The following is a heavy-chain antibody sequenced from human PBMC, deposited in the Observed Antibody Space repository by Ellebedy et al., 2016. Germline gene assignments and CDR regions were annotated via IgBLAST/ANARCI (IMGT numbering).Heavy chain of an antibody. J-gene: IGHJ4*02. CDR1: GGTFSSYA. Sequence: ASVKVSCKASGGTFSSYAISWVRQAPGQGLEWMGWISAYNGNTNYAQKLQGRVTITRDTSASTAYMELSSLRSDDTAVYYCARSYYDSSGYLDYWGQGTLVTVSS. CDR2: ISAYNGNT. V-gene: IGHV1-18*01. CDR3: ARSYYDSSGYLDY. D-gene: IGHD3-22*01.